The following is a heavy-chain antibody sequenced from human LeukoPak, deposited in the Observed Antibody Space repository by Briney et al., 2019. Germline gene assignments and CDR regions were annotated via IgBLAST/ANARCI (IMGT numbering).Heavy chain of an antibody. Sequence: GESLKISCKGSGYSFTNYWIGWVRQMPGKGLEWMGIIYPGDSDTRYSPSFQGQVTISADKSINTAYLQWSSLKASDTAMYYCAKHSSYNWFDPWGQGTLVTVSS. CDR2: IYPGDSDT. CDR1: GYSFTNYW. V-gene: IGHV5-51*01. CDR3: AKHSSYNWFDP. J-gene: IGHJ5*02. D-gene: IGHD2-15*01.